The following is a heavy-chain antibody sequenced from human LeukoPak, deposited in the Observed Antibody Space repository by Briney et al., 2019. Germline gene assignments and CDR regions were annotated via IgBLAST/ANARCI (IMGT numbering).Heavy chain of an antibody. CDR3: ARGVGYDFWGGYLN. J-gene: IGHJ4*02. Sequence: GGSLRLSCAASGFTFSSYSMNWVRQAPGKGLEWVSSISSSSSYIYYADSVKGRFTISRDNAKNSLYLQMNSLRAEDTAVYYCARGVGYDFWGGYLNWGQGTLVTVSS. D-gene: IGHD3-3*01. CDR1: GFTFSSYS. CDR2: ISSSSSYI. V-gene: IGHV3-21*01.